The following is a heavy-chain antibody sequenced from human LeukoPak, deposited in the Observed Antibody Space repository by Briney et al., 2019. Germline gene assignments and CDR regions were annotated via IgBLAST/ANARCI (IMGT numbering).Heavy chain of an antibody. CDR2: INPNSGGT. CDR1: GYTFTGYY. J-gene: IGHJ1*01. Sequence: ASVKVSCKASGYTFTGYYMHWVRQAPGQGLEWMGWINPNSGGTNYAQKFQGRVTMTRDTSISTAYVELSRLRSDDTAVYYCASGAYCSSTSCYNFGYFQHWGQGTLVTVSS. D-gene: IGHD2-2*02. CDR3: ASGAYCSSTSCYNFGYFQH. V-gene: IGHV1-2*02.